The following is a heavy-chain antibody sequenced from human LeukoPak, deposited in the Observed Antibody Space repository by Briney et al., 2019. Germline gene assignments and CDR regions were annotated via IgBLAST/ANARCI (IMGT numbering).Heavy chain of an antibody. J-gene: IGHJ4*02. V-gene: IGHV4-39*07. CDR3: ASAYYDILGGHFDY. CDR1: YGSISDISYY. D-gene: IGHD3-9*01. CDR2: IYYSGRT. Sequence: PSETLTLTCTVSYGSISDISYYWGWIRQPPGKGLEWIGSIYYSGRTYYNSSLKSRVTISVDTSKNQFSLKVTSVTAADTAVYYCASAYYDILGGHFDYWGQGTLVTVSS.